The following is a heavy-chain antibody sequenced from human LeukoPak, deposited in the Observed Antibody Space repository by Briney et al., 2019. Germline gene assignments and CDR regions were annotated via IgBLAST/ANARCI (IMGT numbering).Heavy chain of an antibody. V-gene: IGHV1-69*05. D-gene: IGHD3-3*01. CDR3: ARVPGGDVFLTYYYYYMDV. J-gene: IGHJ6*03. Sequence: SVKVSCKASGGTFSNYAISWVRQAPGQGLEWMGGIIPIFGTTNYAPKFQGRATITTNESTSTAYMELSSLRSEDTAVYYCARVPGGDVFLTYYYYYMDVWGKGTTVTVSS. CDR1: GGTFSNYA. CDR2: IIPIFGTT.